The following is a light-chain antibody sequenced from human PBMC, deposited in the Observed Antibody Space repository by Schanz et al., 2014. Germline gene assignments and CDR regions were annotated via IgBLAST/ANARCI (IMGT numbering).Light chain of an antibody. J-gene: IGKJ3*01. CDR1: QTVSSSY. CDR3: QQYGRSPGT. CDR2: GAS. Sequence: EIVLTQSPGTLSLSPGERATLSCRPSQTVSSSYIAWYQQKPGQAPRLLIYGASTRATGIPARFSGSGSGTEFTLTISSLQSEDFAVYYCQQYGRSPGTFGPGTKVDIK. V-gene: IGKV3-20*01.